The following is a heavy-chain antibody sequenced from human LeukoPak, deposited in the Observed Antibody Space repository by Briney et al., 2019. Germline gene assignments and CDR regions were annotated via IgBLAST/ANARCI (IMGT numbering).Heavy chain of an antibody. V-gene: IGHV1-46*01. Sequence: ASVTVSCKVSGYTPTELSMHWVRQAPGQGLEWMGKINPSGGSTTYAQKFQGRVTMTRDTSTSTVYMELSSLTSEDTAVYYCARAYYYAMDVWGQGTTVTVSS. CDR1: GYTPTELS. J-gene: IGHJ6*02. CDR3: ARAYYYAMDV. CDR2: INPSGGST.